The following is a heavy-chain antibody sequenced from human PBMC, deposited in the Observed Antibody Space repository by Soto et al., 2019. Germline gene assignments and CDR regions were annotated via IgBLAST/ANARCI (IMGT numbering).Heavy chain of an antibody. CDR2: ISSGSSYI. D-gene: IGHD5-18*01. J-gene: IGHJ6*03. Sequence: GGSLRLSCAASGFTFSSYSMNWVRQAPGKGLEWVSSISSGSSYINYEDSVKGRFTISRDDAKHSLYLQINSLRAEDTAVYYCARDGTPMADRLEYYYYMDVWGKGTTVTVSS. CDR3: ARDGTPMADRLEYYYYMDV. CDR1: GFTFSSYS. V-gene: IGHV3-21*01.